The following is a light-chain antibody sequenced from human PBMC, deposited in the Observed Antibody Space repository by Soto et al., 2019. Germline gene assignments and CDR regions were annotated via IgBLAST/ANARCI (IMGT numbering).Light chain of an antibody. CDR2: DAS. CDR1: QDISDV. V-gene: IGKV1-33*01. CDR3: QQFYDLPIT. Sequence: DIQMTQSTSALSASVGDRATITCQASQDISDVLNWYQQQPGKAPKVLIYDASKLQTGVPSRFSGRGSGKDFTFTISSLQPDDSGTYYCQQFYDLPITFGQGTRLEIK. J-gene: IGKJ5*01.